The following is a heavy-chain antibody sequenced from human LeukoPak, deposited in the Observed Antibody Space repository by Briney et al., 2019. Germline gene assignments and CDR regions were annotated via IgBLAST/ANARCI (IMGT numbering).Heavy chain of an antibody. V-gene: IGHV4-4*07. CDR2: IYGSGST. Sequence: PSETLSLTCTVSGGSISSYYWNWIRQSAGKGLEWIGHIYGSGSTNYNPSLKSRVIMSVDTPKNQFSLKLSSMTAADTAVYYCARCPYSSGWYGWFDPWGQGTLVTVSS. CDR3: ARCPYSSGWYGWFDP. CDR1: GGSISSYY. D-gene: IGHD6-19*01. J-gene: IGHJ5*02.